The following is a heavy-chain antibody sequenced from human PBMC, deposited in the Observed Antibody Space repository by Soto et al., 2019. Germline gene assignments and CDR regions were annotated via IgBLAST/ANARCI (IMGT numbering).Heavy chain of an antibody. CDR3: AREIPLETFDY. Sequence: SETLSLTCTVSGGSISSYYWSWIRQPPGKGLEWIGYIYYSGSTNYNPSLKSRVTISVDTSKNQFSLKLSSVTAADTAVYYCAREIPLETFDYWGQGALVTVSS. D-gene: IGHD1-1*01. J-gene: IGHJ4*02. CDR2: IYYSGST. CDR1: GGSISSYY. V-gene: IGHV4-59*01.